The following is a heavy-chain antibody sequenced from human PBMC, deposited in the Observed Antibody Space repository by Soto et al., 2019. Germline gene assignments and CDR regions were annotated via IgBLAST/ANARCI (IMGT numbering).Heavy chain of an antibody. D-gene: IGHD3-16*01. Sequence: GESLKISCKGSGESFTNYWIGWVRQMPGKGLEVMGIIYPGDSETKYSPSFRGQVTISADKSISTAYLQWSSLKASDTAMYYCARVPSVVTPGNDYFGLDVWGQGTTVTVSS. J-gene: IGHJ6*02. CDR3: ARVPSVVTPGNDYFGLDV. CDR2: IYPGDSET. V-gene: IGHV5-51*01. CDR1: GESFTNYW.